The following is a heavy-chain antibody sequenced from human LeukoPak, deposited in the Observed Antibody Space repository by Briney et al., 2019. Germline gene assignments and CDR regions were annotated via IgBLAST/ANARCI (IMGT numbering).Heavy chain of an antibody. CDR1: GYTFTSYA. CDR2: IIPIFGTA. V-gene: IGHV1-69*13. CDR3: ARIVWAYCSSTSCPDWFDP. J-gene: IGHJ5*02. D-gene: IGHD2-2*01. Sequence: VASVKVSCKASGYTFTSYAISWVRQAPGQGLEWMGGIIPIFGTANYAQKFQGRVTITADESTSTAYMELSSLRSEDTAVYYCARIVWAYCSSTSCPDWFDPWGQGTLVTVSS.